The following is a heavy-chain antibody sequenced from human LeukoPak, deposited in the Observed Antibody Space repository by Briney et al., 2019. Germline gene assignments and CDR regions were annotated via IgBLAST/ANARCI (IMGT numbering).Heavy chain of an antibody. CDR3: AKDGGRYTAMAQTDY. Sequence: GGSLRLSCAASGFTFSNYAMHWVRQAPGKGLEWVSIISFDGSNKYYADSVKGRFTISRDNSKNTLYLQMNSLRAADTAVYYCAKDGGRYTAMAQTDYWGQGTLVTVSS. J-gene: IGHJ4*02. CDR2: ISFDGSNK. V-gene: IGHV3-30*18. D-gene: IGHD5-18*01. CDR1: GFTFSNYA.